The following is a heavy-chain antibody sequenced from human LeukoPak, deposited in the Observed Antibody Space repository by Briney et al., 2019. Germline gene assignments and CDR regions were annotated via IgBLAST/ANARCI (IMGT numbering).Heavy chain of an antibody. V-gene: IGHV3-23*01. D-gene: IGHD2-2*03. J-gene: IGHJ6*03. Sequence: GGTLRLSCAASGFTFSSYGMSWVRQAPGKGLEWVSAISGSGGSTYYADSVKGRFTISRDNSKNTLHLQMNSLRAEDTAVYYCATHGSAHYYMDVWGKGTTVTISS. CDR3: ATHGSAHYYMDV. CDR1: GFTFSSYG. CDR2: ISGSGGST.